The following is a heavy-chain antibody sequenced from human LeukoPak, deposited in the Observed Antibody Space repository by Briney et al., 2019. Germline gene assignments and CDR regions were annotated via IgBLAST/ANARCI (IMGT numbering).Heavy chain of an antibody. CDR3: TKDLSSQWFTDIRHYGMDV. D-gene: IGHD3-22*01. Sequence: GGSLRLSCAASGFTFDDYSMHWVRQAPGKGLGWVAGISWHSRSIGYADSVKGRFTISRDNAKNSVSLQMNSLRTEDTALYYCTKDLSSQWFTDIRHYGMDVWGQGTTVAVSS. CDR2: ISWHSRSI. V-gene: IGHV3-9*01. CDR1: GFTFDDYS. J-gene: IGHJ6*02.